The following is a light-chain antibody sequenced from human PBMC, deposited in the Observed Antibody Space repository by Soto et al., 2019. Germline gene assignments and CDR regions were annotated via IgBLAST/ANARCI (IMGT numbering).Light chain of an antibody. V-gene: IGLV1-44*01. CDR1: SSNIGSNT. CDR3: GAWDDSLNGVV. CDR2: SNN. J-gene: IGLJ2*01. Sequence: QTVVTQPPSASGTPGQRVTISCSGSSSNIGSNTVNWYQQLPGTAPKLLIYSNNQRPSGVPDRVSGSKSGTSASLAFSGLQSEDEADYYCGAWDDSLNGVVFGEGTKLTVL.